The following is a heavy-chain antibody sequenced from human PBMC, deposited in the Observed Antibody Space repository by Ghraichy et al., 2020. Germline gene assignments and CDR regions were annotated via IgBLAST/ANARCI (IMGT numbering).Heavy chain of an antibody. CDR2: MNPNSGNT. Sequence: ASVKVSCKASGYTFTSYDINWVRQATGQGLEWMGWMNPNSGNTGYAQKFQGRVTMTRNTSISTAYMELSSLRSEDTAVYYCARALSGAQWRWFDPWGQGTLVTVSS. CDR1: GYTFTSYD. J-gene: IGHJ5*02. CDR3: ARALSGAQWRWFDP. D-gene: IGHD2-8*01. V-gene: IGHV1-8*01.